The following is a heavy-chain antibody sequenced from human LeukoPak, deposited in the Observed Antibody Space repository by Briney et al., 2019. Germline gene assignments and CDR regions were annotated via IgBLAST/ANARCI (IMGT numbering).Heavy chain of an antibody. Sequence: PGGSLRLSCAASGFTFSGYAMYWVRQAPGKGLEWVSSIEASGGATYYADAVKGRFTISRDNSKNTFYLQMNSLRAEDTALYYCAKGSGSGWYGWFAPWGQGTLVTVS. CDR2: IEASGGAT. J-gene: IGHJ5*02. V-gene: IGHV3-23*01. D-gene: IGHD6-19*01. CDR1: GFTFSGYA. CDR3: AKGSGSGWYGWFAP.